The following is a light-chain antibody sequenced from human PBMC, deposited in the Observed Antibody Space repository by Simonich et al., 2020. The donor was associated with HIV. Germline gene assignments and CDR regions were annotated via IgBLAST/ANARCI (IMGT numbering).Light chain of an antibody. CDR2: GAS. J-gene: IGKJ1*01. Sequence: EIVMTQSPATLSVSPGERATLSCRASQSFSSKLAWYQQKPGQAPRLLIYGASTRATGIPARFSGSGSGTEFNLTISSMQSEDFGVYYCQQYNKWPPTWTFGQGTKVEIK. V-gene: IGKV3-15*01. CDR1: QSFSSK. CDR3: QQYNKWPPTWT.